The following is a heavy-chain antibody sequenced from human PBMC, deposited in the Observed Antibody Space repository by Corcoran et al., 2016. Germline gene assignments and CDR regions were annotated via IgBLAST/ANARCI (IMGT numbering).Heavy chain of an antibody. J-gene: IGHJ4*02. D-gene: IGHD6-19*01. V-gene: IGHV3-7*01. CDR2: IKQDGSEK. Sequence: EVQLVESGGGLVQPGESLRLSCEASGFRFSDYWMSWVRQAPGKGLEWVVNIKQDGSEKAYVDSLRGRFSVSRDNAKNLVNLQMNTLRAEDTAVYFCARIGYSSSAFDYWGQGTLVTVTS. CDR1: GFRFSDYW. CDR3: ARIGYSSSAFDY.